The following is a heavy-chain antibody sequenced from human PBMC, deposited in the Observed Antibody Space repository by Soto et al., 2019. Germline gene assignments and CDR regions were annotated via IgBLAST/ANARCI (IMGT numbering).Heavy chain of an antibody. J-gene: IGHJ6*02. Sequence: QVQLQESGPGLVKPSQTLSLTCTVSGGSISSGGYYWSCIRQHPGKGLEWLGYIYYSGSTYYNPSLKSRVTISVDTSKNQSALTLSSVTAADTAVYYCARVDCSSTSCNYYYYYGMDVWGQGTTVTVSS. CDR3: ARVDCSSTSCNYYYYYGMDV. CDR2: IYYSGST. V-gene: IGHV4-31*03. D-gene: IGHD2-2*01. CDR1: GGSISSGGYY.